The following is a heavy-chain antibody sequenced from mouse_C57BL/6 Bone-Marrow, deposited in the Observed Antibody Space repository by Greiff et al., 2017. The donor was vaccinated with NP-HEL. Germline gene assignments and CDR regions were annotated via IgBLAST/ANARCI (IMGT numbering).Heavy chain of an antibody. V-gene: IGHV2-9-1*01. CDR1: GFSLTSYA. D-gene: IGHD1-1*01. CDR3: ARDYYGSSYYFDY. CDR2: IWTGGGT. J-gene: IGHJ2*01. Sequence: VKLVESGPGLVAPSQSLSITCTVSGFSLTSYAISWFRQPPGKGLEWLGVIWTGGGTNYNSALKSRLSISKDNSKSQVFLKMNSLQTDDTARYYCARDYYGSSYYFDYWGQGTTLTVSS.